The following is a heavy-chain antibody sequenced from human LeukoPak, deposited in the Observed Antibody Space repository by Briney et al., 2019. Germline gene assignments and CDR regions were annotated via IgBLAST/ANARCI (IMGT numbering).Heavy chain of an antibody. V-gene: IGHV3-9*01. Sequence: SLGLSCAASGFTFDDYAMHWVRQAPGKGLEWVSGISWNSGSIGYADSVKGRFTISRDNAKNSLYLQMNSLRAEDTALYYCAKIQVGEGLATVTLDYWGQGTLVTVSS. CDR3: AKIQVGEGLATVTLDY. CDR1: GFTFDDYA. J-gene: IGHJ4*02. D-gene: IGHD4-11*01. CDR2: ISWNSGSI.